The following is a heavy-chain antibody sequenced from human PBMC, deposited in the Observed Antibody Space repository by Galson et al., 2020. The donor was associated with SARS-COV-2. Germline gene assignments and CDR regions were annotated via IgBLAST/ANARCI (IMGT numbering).Heavy chain of an antibody. CDR3: ARGPRSYDYVWGSYRYTGPSFDY. J-gene: IGHJ4*02. V-gene: IGHV4-34*01. D-gene: IGHD3-16*02. CDR1: GGSFSGYY. CDR2: INHSGST. Sequence: SQASETLCLTCAVYGGSFSGYYWSWIRQPPGKGLEWIGEINHSGSTNYNPSLKSRVTISVDTSKNQFSLKLSSVTAADTAVYYCARGPRSYDYVWGSYRYTGPSFDYWGQGTLVTVSS.